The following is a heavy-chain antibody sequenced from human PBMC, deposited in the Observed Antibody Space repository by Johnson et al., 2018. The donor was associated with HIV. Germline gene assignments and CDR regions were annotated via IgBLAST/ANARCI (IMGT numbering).Heavy chain of an antibody. CDR3: ARVAYYDSSGYYNVGAFDI. CDR1: GFTFSSYA. V-gene: IGHV3-23*01. J-gene: IGHJ3*02. Sequence: VQLIESGGGLVQPGGSLRLSCAASGFTFSSYAMSWVRQAPGKGLEWVSAIMGGGGSPYSAASLKARFTISRDNSKNTLYLQMNSLRAEDTAVYYCARVAYYDSSGYYNVGAFDIWGQGTMVTVSS. CDR2: IMGGGGSP. D-gene: IGHD3-22*01.